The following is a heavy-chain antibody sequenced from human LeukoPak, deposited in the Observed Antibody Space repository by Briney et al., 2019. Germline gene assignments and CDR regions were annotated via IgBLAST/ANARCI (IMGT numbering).Heavy chain of an antibody. CDR2: IYYSGTT. CDR1: GGLISISTYY. D-gene: IGHD2-15*01. Sequence: SETLSLTCTVSGGLISISTYYWGWIRQPPGKGLEWIGSIYYSGTTHYNPSLKSRVTISVDTSKNQFSLKLSSVTAADTAVYYCARVQGYCSGGSCYPRNYMDVWGKGTTVTISS. J-gene: IGHJ6*03. V-gene: IGHV4-39*07. CDR3: ARVQGYCSGGSCYPRNYMDV.